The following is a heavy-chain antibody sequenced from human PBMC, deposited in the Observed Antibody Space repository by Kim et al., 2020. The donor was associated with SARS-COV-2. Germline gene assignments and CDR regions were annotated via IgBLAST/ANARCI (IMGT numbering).Heavy chain of an antibody. CDR3: AKPAPGNYPHPIDY. CDR1: GFTLSSYD. D-gene: IGHD1-7*01. V-gene: IGHV3-30*18. J-gene: IGHJ4*02. Sequence: GGSLRLSCAAFGFTLSSYDMRWVRQPPGKGLEWVAIISYDGRKKYYADSVKGRFTISRDTSRNTLYLQMNSLRSEDTAVYYCAKPAPGNYPHPIDYWGQGTLVTVSS. CDR2: ISYDGRKK.